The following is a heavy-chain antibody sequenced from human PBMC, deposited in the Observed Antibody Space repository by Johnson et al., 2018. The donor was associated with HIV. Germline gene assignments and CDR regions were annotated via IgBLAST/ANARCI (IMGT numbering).Heavy chain of an antibody. CDR2: IKQGGSEK. J-gene: IGHJ3*02. V-gene: IGHV3-7*04. CDR3: ARVLESKVAAGSWAFDI. D-gene: IGHD6-13*01. Sequence: EVQLVESGGGLVRPGESLRLSCVASGFTFSGYWMTWVRQAPGKGLEWVANIKQGGSEKYYVDSVKGRFTISRDNARNSLYLQMNSLRADDTAVYYCARVLESKVAAGSWAFDIWCQGTMVTVSS. CDR1: GFTFSGYW.